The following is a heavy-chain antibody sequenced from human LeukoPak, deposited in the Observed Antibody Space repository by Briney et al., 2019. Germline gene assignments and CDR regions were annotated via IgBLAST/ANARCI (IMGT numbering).Heavy chain of an antibody. CDR3: AKDPRRYSRTGGYFDY. V-gene: IGHV3-30*18. J-gene: IGHJ4*02. CDR1: RFTFSYYV. CDR2: ISYDGSDK. D-gene: IGHD6-13*01. Sequence: GGSLRLSCAASRFTFSYYVMHWVRQAPGKGLEWVAVISYDGSDKYYADSVKGRFTISRDNSKNTLYLQMNSLRAEDTAVYYCAKDPRRYSRTGGYFDYWGQGTLVTVSS.